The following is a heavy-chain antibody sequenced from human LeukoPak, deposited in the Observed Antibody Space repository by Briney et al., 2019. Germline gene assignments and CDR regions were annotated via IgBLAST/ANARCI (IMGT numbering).Heavy chain of an antibody. D-gene: IGHD3-22*01. V-gene: IGHV3-23*01. CDR3: AKGSYYDRSGSFYLDY. CDR1: GFTFSSYA. Sequence: GGSLRLSCAASGFTFSSYAMSWVRQAPGKGLEWVSGISGSGDNTYYADSVKGRFTISRDNSKNTLYVQVNSLGTEDTAAYYCAKGSYYDRSGSFYLDYWGQGTLVTVSS. J-gene: IGHJ4*02. CDR2: ISGSGDNT.